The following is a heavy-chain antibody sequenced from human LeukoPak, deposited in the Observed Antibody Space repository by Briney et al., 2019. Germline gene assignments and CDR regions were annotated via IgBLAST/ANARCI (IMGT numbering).Heavy chain of an antibody. D-gene: IGHD3-22*01. CDR1: GFTFSDYY. CDR2: ISSSGSTI. CDR3: ARDAYYYDSSGYDY. Sequence: RSGGSLRLSCAASGFTFSDYYMSWIRQAPGKGLEWVSYISSSGSTIYYADSVKGGFTISRDNAKNSLYLQMNSLRAEDTAVYYCARDAYYYDSSGYDYWGQGTLVTVSS. V-gene: IGHV3-11*01. J-gene: IGHJ4*02.